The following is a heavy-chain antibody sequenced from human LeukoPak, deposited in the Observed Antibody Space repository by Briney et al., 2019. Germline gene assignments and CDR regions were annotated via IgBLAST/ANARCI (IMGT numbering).Heavy chain of an antibody. Sequence: PGGSLRLSCAAPGFTFSGYAMHWVRQAPGKGLEWGAVISSDGSNKYYADSVKGRFTISRDNSKNTLYLQMNSLRAEDTAVYYCARSGQLGNSLEYTRIAVAGPSDDAFDIWGQGTMVTVSS. CDR1: GFTFSGYA. D-gene: IGHD6-19*01. CDR3: ARSGQLGNSLEYTRIAVAGPSDDAFDI. V-gene: IGHV3-30*04. J-gene: IGHJ3*02. CDR2: ISSDGSNK.